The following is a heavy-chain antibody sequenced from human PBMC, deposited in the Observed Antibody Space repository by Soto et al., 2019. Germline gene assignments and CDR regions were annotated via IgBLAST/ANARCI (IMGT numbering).Heavy chain of an antibody. V-gene: IGHV3-30*03. Sequence: QVQLVESGGGVVQPGRSLRLSCAASGFPFSTYGMHWVRQAPGKGLEWVAAISYDGSNKFYADSVRGRLTSSRDNSKNTLYLQRNGLRAEDTAVYYCASAVRRAGGWDFDYWGQGTLVTVSP. CDR1: GFPFSTYG. CDR3: ASAVRRAGGWDFDY. D-gene: IGHD1-26*01. J-gene: IGHJ4*02. CDR2: ISYDGSNK.